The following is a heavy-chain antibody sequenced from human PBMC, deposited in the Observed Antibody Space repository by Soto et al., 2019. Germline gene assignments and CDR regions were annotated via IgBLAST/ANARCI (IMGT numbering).Heavy chain of an antibody. CDR3: ARLITMVRGVIVYYYYGMDV. CDR1: GFTFSSYS. V-gene: IGHV3-21*01. D-gene: IGHD3-10*01. Sequence: GGSLRLSCAASGFTFSSYSMNWVRQAPGKGLEWVSSISSSSYIYYADSVKGRFTISRDNAKNSLYLQMNSLRAEDTAVYYCARLITMVRGVIVYYYYGMDVWGQGTTVTVSS. CDR2: ISSSSYI. J-gene: IGHJ6*02.